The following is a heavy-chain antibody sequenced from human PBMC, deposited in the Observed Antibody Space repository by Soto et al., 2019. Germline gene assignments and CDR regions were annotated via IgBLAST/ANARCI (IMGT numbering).Heavy chain of an antibody. V-gene: IGHV3-21*01. CDR2: ISGSRGYI. CDR3: ARDWAAALDY. CDR1: GFIFSDYS. J-gene: IGHJ4*02. Sequence: GGSLRLSCAASGFIFSDYSINWVRQAPGKGLEWVSSISGSRGYIYYGDSVKGRFTIPRDNAKNSVVLQMNNLRAEDTAVYYCARDWAAALDYWGPGTLVTVSS. D-gene: IGHD6-13*01.